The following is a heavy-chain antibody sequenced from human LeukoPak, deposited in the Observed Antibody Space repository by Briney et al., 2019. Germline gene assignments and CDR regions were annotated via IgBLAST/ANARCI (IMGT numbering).Heavy chain of an antibody. D-gene: IGHD7-27*01. CDR3: AKGFRDWGSARFDP. V-gene: IGHV3-43*01. CDR2: ISWDGGST. CDR1: GFTFNDYT. J-gene: IGHJ5*02. Sequence: GGSLRLSCAASGFTFNDYTMYWVRQAPGKGLEWVSLISWDGGSTYYADSVKGRFTISRDNSKNSLYLQMNSLRTEDTALYYCAKGFRDWGSARFDPWGQGTLVTVSS.